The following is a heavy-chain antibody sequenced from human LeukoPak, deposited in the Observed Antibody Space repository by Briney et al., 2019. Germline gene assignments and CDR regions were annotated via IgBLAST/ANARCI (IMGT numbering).Heavy chain of an antibody. CDR3: ARWDSSSQVFEY. V-gene: IGHV2-5*02. D-gene: IGHD3-22*01. Sequence: SGLTLSKPTQTLTLTCTFFGFVLRTSGVGVAWIRQPPGKDLEWLALLYWDDDKSYSPSLKSRLTITKDHSKNQVILTMTNMDPVDTGTYYWARWDSSSQVFEYWGQGTLVTVSS. J-gene: IGHJ4*02. CDR1: GFVLRTSGVG. CDR2: LYWDDDK.